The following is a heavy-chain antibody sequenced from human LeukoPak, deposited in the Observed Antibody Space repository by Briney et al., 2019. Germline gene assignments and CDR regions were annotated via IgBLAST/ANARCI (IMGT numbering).Heavy chain of an antibody. D-gene: IGHD2/OR15-2a*01. CDR2: ISWNSGSI. Sequence: GRSLRLSCAASGFTFDDYAMHRVRQAPGKDLEWVSGISWNSGSIGYADSVKGRFTISRDNAKNSLYLQMNSLRAEDTALYYCAKGTQPLLSLLRPTPPDYWGQGTLVTVSS. CDR3: AKGTQPLLSLLRPTPPDY. CDR1: GFTFDDYA. V-gene: IGHV3-9*01. J-gene: IGHJ4*02.